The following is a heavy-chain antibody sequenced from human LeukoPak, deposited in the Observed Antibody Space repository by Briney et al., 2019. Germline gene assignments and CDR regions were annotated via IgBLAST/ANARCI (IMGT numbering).Heavy chain of an antibody. CDR3: ARNYYDSSGYFGEYFQH. CDR2: INGDGTI. D-gene: IGHD3-22*01. CDR1: GGSISSYY. J-gene: IGHJ1*01. V-gene: IGHV4-59*01. Sequence: PSETLSLTCTVSGGSISSYYWSWIRQPPGKGLEWIGYINGDGTINYNPSLKSRVTISLDTSKNQFSLKLSSVTAADTAVYYCARNYYDSSGYFGEYFQHWGQGTLVTVSS.